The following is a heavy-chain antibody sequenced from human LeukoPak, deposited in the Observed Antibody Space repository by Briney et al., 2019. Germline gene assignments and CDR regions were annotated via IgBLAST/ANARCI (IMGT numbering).Heavy chain of an antibody. V-gene: IGHV3-23*01. J-gene: IGHJ4*02. CDR1: RFIFDNYG. CDR2: ISDDGYST. CDR3: ARVAPPLDDYIRGSFPYYFDY. D-gene: IGHD3-16*01. Sequence: GGSLRLSCAASRFIFDNYGMTWARQAPGKGLEWVSGISDDGYSTYYADSVKGRFNISRDNSKSTLYLHMSSLRVEDTAVFYCARVAPPLDDYIRGSFPYYFDYWGQGTPVTVSS.